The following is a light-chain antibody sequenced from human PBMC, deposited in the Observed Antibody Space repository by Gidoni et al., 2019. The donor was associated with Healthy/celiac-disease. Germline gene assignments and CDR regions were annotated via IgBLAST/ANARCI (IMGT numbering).Light chain of an antibody. J-gene: IGLJ2*01. CDR1: SRDVGSYNL. CDR2: EGS. V-gene: IGLV2-23*03. Sequence: QSALTQPDSVSGSPGQSIPISCTGTSRDVGSYNLVSWYQQHPGKAPKPMIYEGSKRPSGVSNRFSGSKSGNTASLTISGLQAEDEADYYCCSYAGSSTFVVFGGGTKLTVL. CDR3: CSYAGSSTFVV.